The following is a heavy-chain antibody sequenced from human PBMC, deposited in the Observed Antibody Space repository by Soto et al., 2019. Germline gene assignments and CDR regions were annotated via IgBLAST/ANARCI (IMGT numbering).Heavy chain of an antibody. J-gene: IGHJ6*03. Sequence: EVQLVESGGGLVQPGGSLRLSCAASGFTVSSNYMSWVRQAPGKGLEWVSVIYSGGSTYYADSVKGRFTISRHNAKNTLYLQMNSLRPEDTAVYYCARDTGVYDFWSGTYYYYMDVWGKGPTVTVSS. CDR3: ARDTGVYDFWSGTYYYYMDV. V-gene: IGHV3-53*04. D-gene: IGHD3-3*01. CDR1: GFTVSSNY. CDR2: IYSGGST.